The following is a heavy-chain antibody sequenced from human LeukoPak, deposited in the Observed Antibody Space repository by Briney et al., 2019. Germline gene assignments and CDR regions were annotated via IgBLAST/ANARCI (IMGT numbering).Heavy chain of an antibody. J-gene: IGHJ4*02. CDR3: ASVPSKEVNAC. CDR1: GFTFSSYS. Sequence: GGSLRLSCAASGFTFSSYSMNWVRQAPGKGLEWLSSISSSSSYIYYADSVRGRFTISRDNAKNSLYLQMNSLRAEDAAVYFCASVPSKEVNACWGQGTLVTVSS. V-gene: IGHV3-21*01. CDR2: ISSSSSYI. D-gene: IGHD2-2*01.